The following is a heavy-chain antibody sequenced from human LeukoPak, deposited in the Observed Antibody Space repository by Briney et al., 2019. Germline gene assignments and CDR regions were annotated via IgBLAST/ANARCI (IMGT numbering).Heavy chain of an antibody. Sequence: GGSLRLSCAASGFTFSSYWMHWVRQAPGKGLVWVSRIKSDGSDTTYADSVKGRFTISRDNAKNMLYLQMNSLRAEDTAVYYCATLYTPNGVYNWYFDLWGRGTLVTVSS. J-gene: IGHJ2*01. CDR2: IKSDGSDT. CDR3: ATLYTPNGVYNWYFDL. CDR1: GFTFSSYW. V-gene: IGHV3-74*03. D-gene: IGHD2-8*01.